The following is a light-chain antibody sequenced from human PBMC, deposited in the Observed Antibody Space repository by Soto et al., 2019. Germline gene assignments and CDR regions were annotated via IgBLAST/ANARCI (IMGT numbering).Light chain of an antibody. V-gene: IGKV3-15*01. CDR3: QHGKP. Sequence: EIVMTQSPATLSVSPGERATLSCRASQSVSSNLAWYQQKPGQAPRLLIYGASTRATGIPASFSGSGSGTDFTLTISSLQSEDFAVYYCQHGKPFGQGTKVDIK. CDR2: GAS. J-gene: IGKJ1*01. CDR1: QSVSSN.